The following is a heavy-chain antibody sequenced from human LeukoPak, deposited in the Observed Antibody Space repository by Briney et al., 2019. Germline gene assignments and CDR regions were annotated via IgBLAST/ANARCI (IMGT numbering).Heavy chain of an antibody. CDR1: GGSISSGDYY. D-gene: IGHD2-8*01. CDR3: ARERGAYCTNGVCNDY. V-gene: IGHV4-31*03. J-gene: IGHJ4*02. Sequence: SETLSLTCTVSGGSISSGDYYWSWIRQHPGKGLEWIGYIYYSGSTYYNPSLKSRVTISVDTSKNQFSLKLSSVTAADTAVYYCARERGAYCTNGVCNDYWGQGTLVTVSS. CDR2: IYYSGST.